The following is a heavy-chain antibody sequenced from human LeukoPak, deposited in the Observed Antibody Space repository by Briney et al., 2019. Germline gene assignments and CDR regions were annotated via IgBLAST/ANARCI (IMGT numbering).Heavy chain of an antibody. CDR1: GGSISSSNW. D-gene: IGHD3-3*01. CDR3: ARIRGYYPDAFDI. CDR2: IYHSGST. J-gene: IGHJ3*02. V-gene: IGHV4-4*02. Sequence: SETLSLTCAVSGGSISSSNWWSWVRQPPGKGLEWIGEIYHSGSTNYNPSLKSRVTISVDKSKNQFSLKLSSVTAADTAVYYCARIRGYYPDAFDIWGQGTMVTVSS.